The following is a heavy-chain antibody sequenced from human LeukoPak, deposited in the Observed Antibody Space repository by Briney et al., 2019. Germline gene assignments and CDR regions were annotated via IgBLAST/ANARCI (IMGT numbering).Heavy chain of an antibody. J-gene: IGHJ3*02. Sequence: SETLSLTCDLSGSSVNSDQYWGWMRHSPGAGLEWIGSVHQTGSPYYNPSLGSRVSLSIDSTKNSFSLRLTSVTAADTAVYYCAMLRLGELSLLANAYDIWGQGTMVIVSS. D-gene: IGHD3-16*02. CDR1: GSSVNSDQY. CDR3: AMLRLGELSLLANAYDI. V-gene: IGHV4-38-2*01. CDR2: VHQTGSP.